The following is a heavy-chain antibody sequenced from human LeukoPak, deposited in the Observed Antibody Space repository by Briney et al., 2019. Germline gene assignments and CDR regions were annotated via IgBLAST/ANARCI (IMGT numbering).Heavy chain of an antibody. CDR2: INWNGGST. CDR3: ARDLGGSYDYVWGSFDY. Sequence: PGGSLRLSCAASGSTFDDYGMSWVRQAPGKGLEWVSGINWNGGSTGYADSVKGRFTISGDNAKNSLYLQMNSLRAEDTALYYCARDLGGSYDYVWGSFDYWGQGTLVTVSS. D-gene: IGHD3-16*01. J-gene: IGHJ4*02. V-gene: IGHV3-20*04. CDR1: GSTFDDYG.